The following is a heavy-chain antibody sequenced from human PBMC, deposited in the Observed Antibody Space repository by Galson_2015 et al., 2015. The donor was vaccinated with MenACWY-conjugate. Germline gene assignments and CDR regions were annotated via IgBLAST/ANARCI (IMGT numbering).Heavy chain of an antibody. D-gene: IGHD1-26*01. CDR3: SRGGEAKLIIVGGINDI. CDR2: IDNDGNRI. J-gene: IGHJ3*02. Sequence: SLRLSCAASGFTFSNYWMHWVRQGPGKGLEWLSRIDNDGNRITYADSVKGRFTISRDNAKNTLYLQINSVRADDTAVYYCSRGGEAKLIIVGGINDIWGQGTTLTVSS. V-gene: IGHV3-74*01. CDR1: GFTFSNYW.